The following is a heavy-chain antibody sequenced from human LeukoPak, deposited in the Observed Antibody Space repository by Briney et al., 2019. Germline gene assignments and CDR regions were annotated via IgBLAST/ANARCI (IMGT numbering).Heavy chain of an antibody. J-gene: IGHJ4*02. V-gene: IGHV3-7*01. CDR3: ARDTYSYGSAADY. Sequence: QPGGTLRLSCAASGFTFSSYWMSWVRQAPGKGLEWVANIKQDGSEKYYVDSVKGRFTISRDNAKNSLYLQMNSLRAEDTAVYYCARDTYSYGSAADYWGQGTLVTVSS. D-gene: IGHD5-18*01. CDR2: IKQDGSEK. CDR1: GFTFSSYW.